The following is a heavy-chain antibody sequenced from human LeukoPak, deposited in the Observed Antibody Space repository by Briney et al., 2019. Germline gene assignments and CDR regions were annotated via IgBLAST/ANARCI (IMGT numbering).Heavy chain of an antibody. CDR1: GFTFNAYG. CDR3: ASLGRPMGSDDAFDI. J-gene: IGHJ3*02. V-gene: IGHV3-33*01. Sequence: PGGSLRLSCAASGFTFNAYGMHWVRQAPGKGLEWITVIYHAGTHYADSVKGRFTVSRDNSENTLYLQMNSLRAEDTAMYYCASLGRPMGSDDAFDIWGRGTMVTVSA. CDR2: IYHAGT. D-gene: IGHD3-10*01.